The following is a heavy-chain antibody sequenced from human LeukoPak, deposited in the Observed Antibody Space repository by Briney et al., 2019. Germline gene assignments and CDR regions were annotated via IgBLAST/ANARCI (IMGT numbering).Heavy chain of an antibody. V-gene: IGHV4-34*01. CDR1: GGSFSGYY. D-gene: IGHD2-2*01. J-gene: IGHJ3*02. CDR2: INHSGST. CDR3: ARYTYCSSTSCPRNDAFDI. Sequence: PSETLSLTCAVYGGSFSGYYRSWIRQPPRKGLEWIGEINHSGSTNYNPSLKSRVTISVDTSKNQFSLKLSSVTAADTAVYYCARYTYCSSTSCPRNDAFDIWGQGTMVTVSS.